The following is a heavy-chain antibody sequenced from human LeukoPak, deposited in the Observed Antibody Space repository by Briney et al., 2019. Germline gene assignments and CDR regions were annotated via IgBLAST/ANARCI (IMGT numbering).Heavy chain of an antibody. V-gene: IGHV3-74*01. CDR1: GFTFSSYW. J-gene: IGHJ4*02. Sequence: GGSLRLSCAASGFTFSSYWMHWVRHAPGKGLVWVSRINSDGSSTSYADSVKGRFTISRDNAKNTLYLQMNSLRAEDTAVYYCARGASGWYAVDYWGQGTLVTVSS. D-gene: IGHD6-19*01. CDR2: INSDGSST. CDR3: ARGASGWYAVDY.